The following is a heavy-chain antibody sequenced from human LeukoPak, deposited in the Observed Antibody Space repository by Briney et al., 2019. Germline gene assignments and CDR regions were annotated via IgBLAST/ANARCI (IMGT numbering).Heavy chain of an antibody. V-gene: IGHV3-7*01. D-gene: IGHD3-22*01. J-gene: IGHJ4*02. Sequence: GGSLRLSCAASGFTFSSYSMSWVRQAPGKGLEWVATIKPDGRDTYYVDSVKGRFTISRDNAKNSLYLQMNSLRAEDTAVYYCARLYDSNLYYTRPFDYWGQGTLVTVSS. CDR3: ARLYDSNLYYTRPFDY. CDR1: GFTFSSYS. CDR2: IKPDGRDT.